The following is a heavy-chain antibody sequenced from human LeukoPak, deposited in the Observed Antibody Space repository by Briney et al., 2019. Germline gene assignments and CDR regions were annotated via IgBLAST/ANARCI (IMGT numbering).Heavy chain of an antibody. CDR1: GGSFSGYY. CDR3: ARGRWIAAAGRLDP. J-gene: IGHJ5*02. D-gene: IGHD6-13*01. V-gene: IGHV4-34*01. Sequence: PSETLSLTCAVYGGSFSGYYWSWIRHPPGKGLEWIGEINHSGSTNYNPSLKSRVTISVDTSKNRFSLKLSSVTAADTAVYYCARGRWIAAAGRLDPWGQGTLVTVSS. CDR2: INHSGST.